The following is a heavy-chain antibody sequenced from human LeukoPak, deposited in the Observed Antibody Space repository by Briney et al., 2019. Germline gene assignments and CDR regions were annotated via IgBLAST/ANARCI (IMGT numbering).Heavy chain of an antibody. CDR3: AREDIVVVPAAPRGWFDP. CDR1: GFPFSSYW. J-gene: IGHJ5*02. D-gene: IGHD2-2*01. V-gene: IGHV3-7*01. Sequence: GSLSLSCAASGFPFSSYWMSWVRQAPGKGLEWVANIKQDGSEKYYVDSVKGRFTISRDNAKNSLYLQMNSLRAEDTAVYYCAREDIVVVPAAPRGWFDPWGQGTLVTVSS. CDR2: IKQDGSEK.